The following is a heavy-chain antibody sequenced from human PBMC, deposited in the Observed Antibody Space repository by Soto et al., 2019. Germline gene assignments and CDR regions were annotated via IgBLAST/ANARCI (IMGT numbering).Heavy chain of an antibody. J-gene: IGHJ4*02. V-gene: IGHV4-4*02. D-gene: IGHD4-4*01. CDR2: IDRSGTT. Sequence: SETLSLTCAVSGASISSSNWWIWVRQPPGKGLEWIGEIDRSGTTHYNPSLKSRVTISVDKSNSQFSLNLNSVTAADTAIYYCAADPMDDYNSFNYWGQGTLVTVSS. CDR3: AADPMDDYNSFNY. CDR1: GASISSSNW.